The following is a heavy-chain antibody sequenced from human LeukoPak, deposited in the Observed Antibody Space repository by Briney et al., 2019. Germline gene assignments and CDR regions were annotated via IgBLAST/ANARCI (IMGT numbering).Heavy chain of an antibody. CDR3: ARDCSGINCYSYNFDC. D-gene: IGHD2-15*01. Sequence: GWALTLSCAASGFTFSRYAMSWVGQAPGKGVDWVSGISVSVVTPYSPPSVQGPLTLFRDNSHHPVYLEMNILRGEDTAVYYCARDCSGINCYSYNFDCWGQGTLVTVFS. J-gene: IGHJ4*02. V-gene: IGHV3-23*01. CDR1: GFTFSRYA. CDR2: ISVSVVTP.